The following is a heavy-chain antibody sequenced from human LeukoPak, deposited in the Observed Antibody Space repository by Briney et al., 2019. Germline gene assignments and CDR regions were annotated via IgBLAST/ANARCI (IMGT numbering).Heavy chain of an antibody. CDR1: GFTFSTYV. J-gene: IGHJ4*02. D-gene: IGHD4-17*01. CDR3: VNDYGDYDRKFDY. V-gene: IGHV3-64D*09. CDR2: ISSNGGST. Sequence: GGSLRLSCSASGFTFSTYVMHWVRQAPGKGLEYVSGISSNGGSTSYADSLKGRFTISRDNSKNTVYLQMSSLRVEDTAVYYCVNDYGDYDRKFDYWGQGTLVTVSS.